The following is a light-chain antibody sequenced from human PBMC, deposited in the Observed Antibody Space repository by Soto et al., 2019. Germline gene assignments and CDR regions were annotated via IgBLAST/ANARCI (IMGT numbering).Light chain of an antibody. J-gene: IGKJ3*01. Sequence: DIQMTQSPSSLSASVGDRVTITCQASQDITKSLYRYQQKPGKGPKILIYDASILETRVQSRFSVGGSGTDFTFTISSLQPDDVATCYCQQYDNLPLTFGPGTTVDIE. CDR3: QQYDNLPLT. V-gene: IGKV1-33*01. CDR2: DAS. CDR1: QDITKS.